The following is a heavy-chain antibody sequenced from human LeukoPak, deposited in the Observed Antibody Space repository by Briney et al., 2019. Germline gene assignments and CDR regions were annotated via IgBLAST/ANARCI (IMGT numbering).Heavy chain of an antibody. Sequence: GASVKVSCKAYGYTFTSYDINWVRQATGQGLEWMGWMNPNSGNTGYAQKFQGGVTMTRNTSISTAYMELSSLRSEDTAVYYCARYRSTGSDLGYWGQGTLVTVSS. D-gene: IGHD3-10*01. CDR1: GYTFTSYD. V-gene: IGHV1-8*01. CDR2: MNPNSGNT. J-gene: IGHJ4*02. CDR3: ARYRSTGSDLGY.